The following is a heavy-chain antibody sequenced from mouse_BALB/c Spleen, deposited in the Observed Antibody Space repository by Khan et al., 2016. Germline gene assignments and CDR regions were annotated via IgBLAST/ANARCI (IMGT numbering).Heavy chain of an antibody. CDR1: GYTFTSYW. CDR2: INPSNGRT. Sequence: QVQLQQSGAELVKPGASVKLSCKASGYTFTSYWMHWVKQRPGQGLEWIGEINPSNGRTNYNEKFKSKATLTVDKSSSTAYMQLSSLTSEDSAVYDCALHYYGSSYGFAYWGQGTLVTVSA. CDR3: ALHYYGSSYGFAY. D-gene: IGHD1-1*01. V-gene: IGHV1S81*02. J-gene: IGHJ3*01.